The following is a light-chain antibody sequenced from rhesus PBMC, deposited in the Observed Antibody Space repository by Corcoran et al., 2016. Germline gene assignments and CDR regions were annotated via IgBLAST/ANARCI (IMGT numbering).Light chain of an antibody. CDR3: LQGYSTPFT. V-gene: IGKV1-36*02. CDR2: AAS. CDR1: QGISDY. J-gene: IGKJ3*01. Sequence: DIQMTQSPSSLSASVGDRVTITCRASQGISDYLSWYQQKPGKAPKRLIYAASSLESGVPSRFSGSGSWKEFTLTSSSLQPEDFAAYYCLQGYSTPFTFGPGTKLDIK.